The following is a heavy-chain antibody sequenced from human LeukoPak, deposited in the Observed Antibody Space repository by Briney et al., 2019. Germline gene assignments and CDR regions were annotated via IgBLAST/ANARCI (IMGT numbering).Heavy chain of an antibody. D-gene: IGHD3-3*01. V-gene: IGHV4-61*01. CDR1: GGSVSSGSYY. J-gene: IGHJ3*02. CDR2: IYYSGST. Sequence: SETLSLTCTVSGGSVSSGSYYWSWIRQPPGKGLEWIGYIYYSGSTNYNPSLKSRVTISVDASKNQFSLKLSSVTAADTAVFYCARVASGYDVFDIWGQGTMVTVSS. CDR3: ARVASGYDVFDI.